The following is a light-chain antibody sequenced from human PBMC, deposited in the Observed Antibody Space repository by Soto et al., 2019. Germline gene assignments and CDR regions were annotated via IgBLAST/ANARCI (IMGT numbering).Light chain of an antibody. V-gene: IGKV3-15*01. J-gene: IGKJ5*01. CDR2: GAS. CDR1: QSVSSN. Sequence: EIVMTQSPATLSVSPGERASLSCRASQSVSSNLAWYQQKPGQAPRLLIYGASTRATGIPARFSGSGSGTEFTLTISSLQSEDFAVYYCQHYDHWPIAFGQGTRLEI. CDR3: QHYDHWPIA.